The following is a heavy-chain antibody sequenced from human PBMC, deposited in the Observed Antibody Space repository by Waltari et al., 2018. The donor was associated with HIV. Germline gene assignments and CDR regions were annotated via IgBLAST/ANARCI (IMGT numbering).Heavy chain of an antibody. CDR1: GLTFCNYW. Sequence: EVQLMESGGGLVQSGGSLRLSCAASGLTFCNYWMVWVRQTPVKGLEWVAHIKDDGSEKYYMGSVQGRFAISRDNAKNSMVLQMNSLTAEDTAVYYCARIGTFPHNYAINFWGQGTTVTVSS. CDR2: IKDDGSEK. J-gene: IGHJ6*02. D-gene: IGHD1-26*01. CDR3: ARIGTFPHNYAINF. V-gene: IGHV3-7*01.